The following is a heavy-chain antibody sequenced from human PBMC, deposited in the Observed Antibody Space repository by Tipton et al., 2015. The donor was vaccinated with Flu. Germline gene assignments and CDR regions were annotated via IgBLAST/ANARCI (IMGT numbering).Heavy chain of an antibody. Sequence: LSLTCAVSGVSISSGGYYWSWIRQPPGKGLEWIGYIYFTGKTYYNSSLQSRVSIAVDTSKNHFSLRLNSVTAADPAVYYCVTIVVLVGATPLWGQGTLVTVSS. CDR2: IYFTGKT. D-gene: IGHD2-15*01. CDR1: GVSISSGGYY. CDR3: VTIVVLVGATPL. V-gene: IGHV4-31*11. J-gene: IGHJ4*02.